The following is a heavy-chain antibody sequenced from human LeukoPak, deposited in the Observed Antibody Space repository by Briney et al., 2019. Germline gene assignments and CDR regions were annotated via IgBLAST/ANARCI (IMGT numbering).Heavy chain of an antibody. CDR2: ISAYNGNT. CDR3: ARGTSSSWYPGGEYYYYMDV. Sequence: ASVKVSCKASGYTFTSYGISWVGQAPGQGLEWMGWISAYNGNTNYAQKLQGRVTMTTDTSTSTAYMELRSLRSDDTAVYYCARGTSSSWYPGGEYYYYMDVWGKGTTVTVSS. J-gene: IGHJ6*03. V-gene: IGHV1-18*01. D-gene: IGHD6-13*01. CDR1: GYTFTSYG.